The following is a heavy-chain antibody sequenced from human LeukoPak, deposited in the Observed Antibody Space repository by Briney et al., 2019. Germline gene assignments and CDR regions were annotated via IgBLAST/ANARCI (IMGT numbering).Heavy chain of an antibody. CDR2: ISGSGGST. CDR3: AKDLVGATSYYFDY. J-gene: IGHJ4*02. V-gene: IGHV3-23*01. CDR1: GFTFSSYA. Sequence: GGSLRLSCVASGFTFSSYAMSWVRQAPGKGLEWVSAISGSGGSTYYADSVKGRFTISRDNSKNTLYLQMNSLRAEDTAVYYCAKDLVGATSYYFDYWGQGTLVTVSS. D-gene: IGHD1-26*01.